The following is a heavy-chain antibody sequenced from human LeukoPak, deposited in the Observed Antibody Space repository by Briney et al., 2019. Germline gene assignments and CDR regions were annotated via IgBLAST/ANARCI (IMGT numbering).Heavy chain of an antibody. J-gene: IGHJ4*02. CDR1: GFTFSSYW. CDR2: IDSVGSIT. CDR3: ARASLAAAGPAFDY. D-gene: IGHD6-13*01. V-gene: IGHV3-74*01. Sequence: GGSLRLSCAASGFTFSSYWMHGGRQAPGKGLVCVSRIDSVGSITSYADSVKGRFTISRDNTKNTLYLQMNSLRAEDTAVYYCARASLAAAGPAFDYWGQGALVTVSS.